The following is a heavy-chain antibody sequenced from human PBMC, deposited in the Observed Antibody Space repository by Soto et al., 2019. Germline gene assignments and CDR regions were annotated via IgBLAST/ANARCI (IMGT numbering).Heavy chain of an antibody. CDR3: ASLLFRPLYYYHVDV. CDR2: IYYSGST. J-gene: IGHJ6*03. D-gene: IGHD3-10*01. V-gene: IGHV4-39*02. Sequence: QLHLQESGPGLVNPAETLSLTCTVSNGSISSPFYYWGWIRQPPGQGLQWIGSIYYSGSTYYDPSLKSRVTLSVGTSRNRFSLRLNSVTAADTAVYYCASLLFRPLYYYHVDVWGGGTTVTVSS. CDR1: NGSISSPFYY.